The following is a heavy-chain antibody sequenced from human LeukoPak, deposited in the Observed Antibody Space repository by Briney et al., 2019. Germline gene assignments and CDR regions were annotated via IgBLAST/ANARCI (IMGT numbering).Heavy chain of an antibody. V-gene: IGHV3-21*01. D-gene: IGHD1-26*01. CDR3: ASRGSYDHFFDY. CDR1: GFTFSSYN. Sequence: GGSLRLSCAASGFTFSSYNMNWVRQAPGKGLEWVSSITSSSSIYYADSVKGRFTISRDNAKSSLYLQMNSLRAEDTAVYYCASRGSYDHFFDYWGQGTLVTVSS. J-gene: IGHJ4*02. CDR2: ITSSSSI.